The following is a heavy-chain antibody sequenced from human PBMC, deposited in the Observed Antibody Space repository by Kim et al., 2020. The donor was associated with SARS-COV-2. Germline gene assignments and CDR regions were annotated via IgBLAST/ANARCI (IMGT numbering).Heavy chain of an antibody. J-gene: IGHJ6*02. CDR3: ARRPTYSYGMDV. CDR2: IYSGGTT. CDR1: DFTVYSNH. Sequence: GGSLRLSCAASDFTVYSNHMTWVRQATGKGLEWVSVIYSGGTTYYASSVKGRFTISRDNSKNTLFLQMNSLRAEDTAVYYCARRPTYSYGMDVWGQGTTVTVSS. V-gene: IGHV3-53*01.